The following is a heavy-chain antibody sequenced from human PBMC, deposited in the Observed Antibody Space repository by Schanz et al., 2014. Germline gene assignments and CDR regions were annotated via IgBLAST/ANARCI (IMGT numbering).Heavy chain of an antibody. CDR1: GGSFSGYY. Sequence: QVQLQQWGAGLLKPSETLSLTCAVYGGSFSGYYWSWIRQPPGKGLEWIAEINHGGSTNYNPSLKSRVTISVDRSKNQFSLRLDSVTAADTAVYYCARAARRTRVVPLYFDYWGQGTLVTVSS. CDR2: INHGGST. J-gene: IGHJ4*02. V-gene: IGHV4-34*01. D-gene: IGHD2-2*01. CDR3: ARAARRTRVVPLYFDY.